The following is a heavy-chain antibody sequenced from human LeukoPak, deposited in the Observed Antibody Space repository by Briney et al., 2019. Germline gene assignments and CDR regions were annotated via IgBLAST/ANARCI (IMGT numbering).Heavy chain of an antibody. J-gene: IGHJ6*02. Sequence: ASVKVSCKASGYTFTSYDINWVRQATGQGLEWMGWMNPNSGNTGYAQKFQGRVTMTRNTSIGTAYMELSSLRSEDTAVYYCARVRCSGGSCYYYYYGMDVWGQGTTVTVSS. CDR3: ARVRCSGGSCYYYYYGMDV. V-gene: IGHV1-8*01. D-gene: IGHD2-15*01. CDR2: MNPNSGNT. CDR1: GYTFTSYD.